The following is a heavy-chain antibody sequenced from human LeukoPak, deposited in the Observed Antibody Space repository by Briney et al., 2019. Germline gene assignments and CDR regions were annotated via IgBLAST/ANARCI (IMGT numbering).Heavy chain of an antibody. J-gene: IGHJ6*03. Sequence: SVKVSCKASGGTFSSYAISWVRQAPGQGLAWMGGIIPIFGTANYAQKFQGRVTITTDESTSTAYMELSSLRSEDTAVYYCARASGEYYDSKAFYYMDVWGKGTTVTVSS. V-gene: IGHV1-69*05. CDR1: GGTFSSYA. CDR2: IIPIFGTA. D-gene: IGHD3-22*01. CDR3: ARASGEYYDSKAFYYMDV.